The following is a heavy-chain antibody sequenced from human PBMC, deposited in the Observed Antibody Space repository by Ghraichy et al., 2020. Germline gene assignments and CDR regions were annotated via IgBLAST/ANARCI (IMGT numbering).Heavy chain of an antibody. CDR2: IRGSGGDT. J-gene: IGHJ4*02. CDR1: GFTFTNYA. CDR3: AKEPTYQWLDSPYHFDY. D-gene: IGHD6-19*01. Sequence: GGSLRLSCAASGFTFTNYAMSWVRQAPGKGLEWISSIRGSGGDTYYADSVKGRFTISRDNSKNTLYLQMSSLRAEDTAVYYCAKEPTYQWLDSPYHFDYWGQGTLVTVSS. V-gene: IGHV3-23*01.